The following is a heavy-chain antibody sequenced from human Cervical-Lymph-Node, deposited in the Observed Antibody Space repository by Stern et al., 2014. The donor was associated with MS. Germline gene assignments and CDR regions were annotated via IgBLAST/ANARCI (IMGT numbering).Heavy chain of an antibody. Sequence: VQLVESGAEVKKPGSSVKVSCKASGGTFSSYAINWVRQAPGQGLEWVGGIIPIFGTANYAQKFQGRVTITADDSTITVYMELSSLRSEDTAVFYCARPTTVTVGTMDVWGQGTTVTVSS. CDR2: IIPIFGTA. CDR1: GGTFSSYA. J-gene: IGHJ6*02. D-gene: IGHD4-17*01. CDR3: ARPTTVTVGTMDV. V-gene: IGHV1-69*01.